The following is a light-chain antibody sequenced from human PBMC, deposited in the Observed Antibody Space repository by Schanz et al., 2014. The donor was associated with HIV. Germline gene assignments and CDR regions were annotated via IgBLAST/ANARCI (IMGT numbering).Light chain of an antibody. CDR3: ATWDDSLNVWL. Sequence: QSLLTQPPSVSGTPGQSVTISCSGSRSTLERTPVDWYQHLPGTAPKLLIYGNTNRPSGVPDRFSGSRSDTSASLAISGLQSEDEADYYCATWDDSLNVWLFGGGTKLTV. J-gene: IGLJ3*02. V-gene: IGLV1-44*01. CDR1: RSTLERTP. CDR2: GNT.